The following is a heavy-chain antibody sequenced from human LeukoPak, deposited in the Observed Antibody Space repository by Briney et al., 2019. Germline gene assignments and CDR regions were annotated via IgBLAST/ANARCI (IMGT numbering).Heavy chain of an antibody. Sequence: ASETLSLTCTVSGGSISSSSYYWGWIRQPPGKGLEWIGSIYYSGSTYYNPSLKSRVTISVDTSKNQFSLKLSSVTAADTAVYYCARAEGDDYYYYYGMGVWGQGTTVTVSS. CDR1: GGSISSSSYY. CDR2: IYYSGST. V-gene: IGHV4-39*01. CDR3: ARAEGDDYYYYYGMGV. D-gene: IGHD2-21*02. J-gene: IGHJ6*02.